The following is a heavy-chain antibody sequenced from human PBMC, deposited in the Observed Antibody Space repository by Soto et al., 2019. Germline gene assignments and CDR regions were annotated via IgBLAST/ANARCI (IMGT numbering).Heavy chain of an antibody. CDR2: ISGSGGST. D-gene: IGHD3-9*01. CDR3: AKASHEYYDILTGSRPNWFDP. Sequence: GGSLRLSCAASGFTFSSYAMSWVRQAPGKGLEWVSAISGSGGSTYYADSVKGRFTISRDNSKNTLYLQMNSLRAEDTAVYYCAKASHEYYDILTGSRPNWFDPWGQGALVNVSS. J-gene: IGHJ5*02. V-gene: IGHV3-23*01. CDR1: GFTFSSYA.